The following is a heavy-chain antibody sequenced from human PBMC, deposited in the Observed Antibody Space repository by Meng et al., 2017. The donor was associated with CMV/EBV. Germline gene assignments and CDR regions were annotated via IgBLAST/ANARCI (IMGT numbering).Heavy chain of an antibody. D-gene: IGHD1-26*01. V-gene: IGHV3-30*04. CDR2: ISYDGSNK. Sequence: GESLKISCAASGFTFSSYAMHWVRQAPGKGLEWVAVISYDGSNKYYADSVKGRFTISRDNSKNTLYLQMNSLRAEDTAVYYYARGSAYSGSCVDYWGQGTLVTVSS. CDR1: GFTFSSYA. CDR3: ARGSAYSGSCVDY. J-gene: IGHJ4*02.